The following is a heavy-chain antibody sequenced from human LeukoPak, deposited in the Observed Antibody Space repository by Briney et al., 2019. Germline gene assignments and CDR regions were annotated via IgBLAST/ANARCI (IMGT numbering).Heavy chain of an antibody. J-gene: IGHJ5*02. CDR1: GYSISSGYD. D-gene: IGHD3-16*02. CDR3: VRLRFVT. CDR2: IYYRRTI. Sequence: SETLSLTCTVSGYSISSGYDWGWIRQPPGKGLEWIGSIYYRRTICYNPSLKSRVTISVDTSKNQFSLKLSSVTAADTAVYYCVRLRFVTWGQGTLVTVSS. V-gene: IGHV4-38-2*02.